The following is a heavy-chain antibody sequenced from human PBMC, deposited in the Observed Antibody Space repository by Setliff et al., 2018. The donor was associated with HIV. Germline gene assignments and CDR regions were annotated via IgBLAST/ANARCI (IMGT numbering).Heavy chain of an antibody. Sequence: LRLSCVASGFTLRSHEMNWVRQAPGKGLEWISYISSSGSIIHYADSAKGRFTISRANAKNSLYLQMSNLRAEDTATYYCARVHWQQLERDYFDSWGQGTVVTVSS. CDR2: ISSSGSII. D-gene: IGHD1-1*01. V-gene: IGHV3-48*03. CDR1: GFTLRSHE. CDR3: ARVHWQQLERDYFDS. J-gene: IGHJ4*02.